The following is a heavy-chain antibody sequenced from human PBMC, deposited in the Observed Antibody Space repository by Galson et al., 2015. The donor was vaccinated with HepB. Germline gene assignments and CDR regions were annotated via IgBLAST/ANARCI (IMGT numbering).Heavy chain of an antibody. J-gene: IGHJ5*01. D-gene: IGHD6-19*01. Sequence: CAISGDSVSSNSAAWDWIRLSPSRGLEWLGRTYYRSKWYRNYAGSVKSRITINPDTSKNQFSLQLNSVTPEDTVVYYCARSSGWFDYWGQGTLVTVSS. V-gene: IGHV6-1*01. CDR1: GDSVSSNSAA. CDR3: ARSSGWFDY. CDR2: TYYRSKWYR.